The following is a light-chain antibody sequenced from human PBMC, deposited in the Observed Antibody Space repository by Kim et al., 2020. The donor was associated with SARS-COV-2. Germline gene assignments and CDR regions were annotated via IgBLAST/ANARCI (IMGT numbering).Light chain of an antibody. Sequence: LSPGQRATLSCRASQSVGTLLAWYQQNPGQPPSLLIYDTFNRATGIPARFSGSGSGTDFTLTISSLEPEDFAVYYCQQRSQWPLTFGGGTKVDIK. J-gene: IGKJ4*01. CDR3: QQRSQWPLT. CDR2: DTF. CDR1: QSVGTL. V-gene: IGKV3-11*01.